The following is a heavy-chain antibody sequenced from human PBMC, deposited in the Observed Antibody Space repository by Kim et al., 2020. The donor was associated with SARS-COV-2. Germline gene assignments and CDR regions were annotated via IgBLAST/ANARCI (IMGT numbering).Heavy chain of an antibody. D-gene: IGHD3-3*01. Sequence: GGSLRLSCAASGFTFSSYAMSWVRQAPGKGLEWVSVIYSGGSSTYYADSVKGRFTISRDNSKNTLYLQMNSLRAEDTAVYYCAKEGAYDFWSGYAVGYYYYGMDVWGQGTTVTVSS. CDR3: AKEGAYDFWSGYAVGYYYYGMDV. CDR2: IYSGGSST. J-gene: IGHJ6*02. CDR1: GFTFSSYA. V-gene: IGHV3-23*03.